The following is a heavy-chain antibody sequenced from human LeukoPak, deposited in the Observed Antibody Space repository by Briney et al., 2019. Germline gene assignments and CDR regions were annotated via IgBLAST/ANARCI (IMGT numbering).Heavy chain of an antibody. V-gene: IGHV4-59*08. CDR1: GGSISSYY. J-gene: IGHJ4*02. D-gene: IGHD2-15*01. Sequence: SETLSLTCTVSGGSISSYYWSWIRQPPGKGLEWIGYIYYSGSTNYNPSLKSRVTISVDTSKNQFSLKLSSVTAADTAVYYCARYRLYCSGGSCYSPFDYWGQGTLVTVSS. CDR2: IYYSGST. CDR3: ARYRLYCSGGSCYSPFDY.